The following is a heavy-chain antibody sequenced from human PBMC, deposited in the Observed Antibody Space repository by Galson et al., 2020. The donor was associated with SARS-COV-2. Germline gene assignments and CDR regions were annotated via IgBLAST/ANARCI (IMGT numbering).Heavy chain of an antibody. D-gene: IGHD1-26*01. J-gene: IGHJ4*02. CDR2: IYPGDSET. Sequence: KIGESLKISCKASGYSFNRDWIGWVRQMPGKDLEWMGIIYPGDSETRYSLSFQGQVTMSADKSTNTAYLQWSSLKASDTAMYYCARVRSGNYIYDYWGQGTLVTVSS. CDR1: GYSFNRDW. V-gene: IGHV5-51*01. CDR3: ARVRSGNYIYDY.